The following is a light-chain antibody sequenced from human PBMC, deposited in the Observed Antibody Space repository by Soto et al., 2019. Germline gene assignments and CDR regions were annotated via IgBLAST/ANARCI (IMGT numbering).Light chain of an antibody. CDR2: AAS. CDR1: QGIGNY. Sequence: IQLTQYTSSLSASVGDRVTFTCRASQGIGNYLAWYQQKPGKAPKLLIYAASTLQSGVPSRFSGSGSGTDFTLTISSLEPEDFAVYYCQQRSNLVSFGPGTRLEIK. V-gene: IGKV1-9*01. CDR3: QQRSNLVS. J-gene: IGKJ5*01.